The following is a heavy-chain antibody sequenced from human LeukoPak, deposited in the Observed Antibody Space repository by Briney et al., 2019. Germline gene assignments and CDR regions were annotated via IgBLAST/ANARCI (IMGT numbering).Heavy chain of an antibody. CDR3: ARHGLISSGWSHWFDP. Sequence: SETLSLTCTVSAGSISSSSYSWGWIRQPPGKGLEWIGTIYSTGNTYYSPSLKSRVTISVDTSENQFSLKLSSMTAADTAVYYCARHGLISSGWSHWFDPWGQGTLVTVSS. V-gene: IGHV4-39*01. CDR1: AGSISSSSYS. J-gene: IGHJ5*02. D-gene: IGHD6-13*01. CDR2: IYSTGNT.